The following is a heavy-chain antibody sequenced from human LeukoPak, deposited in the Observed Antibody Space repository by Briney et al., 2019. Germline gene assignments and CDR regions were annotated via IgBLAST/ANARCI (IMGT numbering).Heavy chain of an antibody. CDR2: IYHSGST. D-gene: IGHD5-18*01. J-gene: IGHJ4*02. Sequence: SETLSLTCAVSGYSISSGYYWGWIRQPPGKGLEWIGSIYHSGSTYYNPSLKSRVTISVDTSKNPFSLKQSSVTAADTAVYYCARQSPDTAMAAFDYWGQGTLVTVSS. CDR1: GYSISSGYY. CDR3: ARQSPDTAMAAFDY. V-gene: IGHV4-38-2*01.